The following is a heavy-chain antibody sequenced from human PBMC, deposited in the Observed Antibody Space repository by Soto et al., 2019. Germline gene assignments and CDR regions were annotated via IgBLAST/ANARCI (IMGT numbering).Heavy chain of an antibody. CDR1: GGTFSSYG. Sequence: ASVKVSCKASGGTFSSYGISWVRQAPGQGLEWMGWISAYNGNTNYAQKLQGRVTMTTDTSTSTAYMELRSLRSDDTAVYYCARGRVIIVATIVKYDAFEIWGQGTMVTVSS. CDR3: ARGRVIIVATIVKYDAFEI. J-gene: IGHJ3*02. V-gene: IGHV1-18*01. D-gene: IGHD5-12*01. CDR2: ISAYNGNT.